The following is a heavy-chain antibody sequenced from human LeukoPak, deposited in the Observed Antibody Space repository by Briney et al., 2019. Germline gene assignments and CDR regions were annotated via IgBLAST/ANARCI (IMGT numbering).Heavy chain of an antibody. Sequence: ASVKVSCKASGYTFTSYYMHWVRQAPGQGLEWMGIINPSGGSTSYAQKFQGRVTMTRDMSTSTVYMELSSLRSEDTAVYYCARDNDFWSGYRQNWFDPWGQGTLVTVSS. V-gene: IGHV1-46*01. CDR3: ARDNDFWSGYRQNWFDP. D-gene: IGHD3-3*01. CDR2: INPSGGST. CDR1: GYTFTSYY. J-gene: IGHJ5*02.